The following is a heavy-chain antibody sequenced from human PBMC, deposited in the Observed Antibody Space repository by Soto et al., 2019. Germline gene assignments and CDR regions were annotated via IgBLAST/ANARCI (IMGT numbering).Heavy chain of an antibody. CDR1: GGSISSYY. D-gene: IGHD6-6*01. CDR3: ARVRIPARTGADGMDV. J-gene: IGHJ6*02. V-gene: IGHV4-4*07. CDR2: IYTSGST. Sequence: TETLTRTFTVSGGSISSYYWRWIRQPDGKVLGGIGRIYTSGSTNYNPSLKIRITMSGNTSKDQFSLKLRAVTAADTAVYNCARVRIPARTGADGMDVWGQGTTVTVS.